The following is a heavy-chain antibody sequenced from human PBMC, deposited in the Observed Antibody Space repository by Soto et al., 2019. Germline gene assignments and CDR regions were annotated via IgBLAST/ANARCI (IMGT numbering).Heavy chain of an antibody. CDR1: GYTFSSLD. CDR3: ARGPNMDV. J-gene: IGHJ6*03. CDR2: MNPKSGNT. V-gene: IGHV1-8*01. Sequence: QVQLVQSGAEVKKPGASVKVSCAASGYTFSSLDINWVRQATGQGLEWMGWMNPKSGNTGYAQKFQGRVTMTRNTSITTAYMELSSLRSEDTDVDYCARGPNMDVWGKGTTVSVSS.